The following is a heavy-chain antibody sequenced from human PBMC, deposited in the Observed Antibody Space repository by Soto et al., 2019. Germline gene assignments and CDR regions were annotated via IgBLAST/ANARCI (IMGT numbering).Heavy chain of an antibody. D-gene: IGHD3-9*01. J-gene: IGHJ4*02. CDR2: ISSSSSYI. Sequence: SLRLSCAASGFTFSSYSMNWVRQAPGKGLEWVSSISSSSSYIYYADSVKGRFTISRDNAKNSLYLQMNSLRAEDTAVYYCASYYDILTGSLGVYFDYWGQGTLVTVSS. CDR1: GFTFSSYS. CDR3: ASYYDILTGSLGVYFDY. V-gene: IGHV3-21*01.